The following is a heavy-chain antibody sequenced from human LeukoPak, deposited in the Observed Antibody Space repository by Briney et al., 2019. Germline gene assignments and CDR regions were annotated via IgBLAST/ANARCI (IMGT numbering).Heavy chain of an antibody. J-gene: IGHJ4*02. Sequence: ASVKVSCKASGYTFSSYYMHWVRQAPGKGLEWMGGFDPEDGETIYAQKFQGRVTMTEDTSTDTAYMELSSLRSEDTAVYYCAMDRRTFGSSWYRDDYWGQGTLVTVSS. CDR2: FDPEDGET. CDR3: AMDRRTFGSSWYRDDY. D-gene: IGHD6-13*01. CDR1: GYTFSSYY. V-gene: IGHV1-24*01.